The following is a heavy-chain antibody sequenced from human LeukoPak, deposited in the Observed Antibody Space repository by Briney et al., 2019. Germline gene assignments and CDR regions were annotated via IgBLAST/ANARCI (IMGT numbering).Heavy chain of an antibody. Sequence: KPSETLSLTCAVYGGSFSGYYWSWIRQPPGKGLEWIGEINHSGSTNYNPSLKSRVTISVDTSKNQFSLKLSSVTAADTAVYYCASEGAMRAAAGTRYYYMDVWGKGTTVTVSS. J-gene: IGHJ6*03. V-gene: IGHV4-34*01. CDR1: GGSFSGYY. CDR2: INHSGST. CDR3: ASEGAMRAAAGTRYYYMDV. D-gene: IGHD6-13*01.